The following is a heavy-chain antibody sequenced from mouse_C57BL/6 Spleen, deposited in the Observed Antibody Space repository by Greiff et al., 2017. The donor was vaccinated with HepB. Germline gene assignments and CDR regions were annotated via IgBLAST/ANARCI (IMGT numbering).Heavy chain of an antibody. J-gene: IGHJ1*03. CDR2: IDPETGGT. V-gene: IGHV1-15*01. CDR1: GYTFTDYE. CDR3: TRLGYYGSSPHWYFDV. Sequence: QVQLKESGAELVRPGASVTLSCKASGYTFTDYEMHWVKQTPVHGLEWIGAIDPETGGTAYNQKFKGKAILTADKSSSTAYMELRSLTSEDSAVYYCTRLGYYGSSPHWYFDVWGTGTTVTVSS. D-gene: IGHD1-1*01.